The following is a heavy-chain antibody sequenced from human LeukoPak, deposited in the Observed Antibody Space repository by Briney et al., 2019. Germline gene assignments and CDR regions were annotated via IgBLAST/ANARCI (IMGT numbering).Heavy chain of an antibody. V-gene: IGHV3-66*01. J-gene: IGHJ6*02. D-gene: IGHD3-10*01. Sequence: GGSLRLSCAASGFTVRSNYMSWVRQAPGKGLEWVSVIYSGGSTYYANSVKGRFTISRDNSKNTLYLQMNSLRAEDTAVYYCAKARITMVPAMDVWGQGTTVTVSS. CDR2: IYSGGST. CDR1: GFTVRSNY. CDR3: AKARITMVPAMDV.